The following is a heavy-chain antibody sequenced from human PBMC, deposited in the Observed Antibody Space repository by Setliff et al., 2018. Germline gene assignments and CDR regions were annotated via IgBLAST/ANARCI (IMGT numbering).Heavy chain of an antibody. CDR3: ARDPPYYDFWSGYSFDY. Sequence: PGGSLRLSCAASGFTFSSYAMHWVRQAPGKGLEWVAVISYDGSNKYYADSVKGRFTISRDNSKNTLYLQMNSLRAEDTAVYYCARDPPYYDFWSGYSFDYWGQGTLVTVSS. D-gene: IGHD3-3*01. V-gene: IGHV3-30*04. J-gene: IGHJ4*02. CDR1: GFTFSSYA. CDR2: ISYDGSNK.